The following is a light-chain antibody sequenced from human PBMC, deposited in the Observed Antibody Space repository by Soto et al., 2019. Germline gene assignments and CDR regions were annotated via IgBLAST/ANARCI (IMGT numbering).Light chain of an antibody. CDR2: KAS. CDR3: QQYNSYSYT. J-gene: IGKJ2*01. V-gene: IGKV1-5*03. CDR1: QSISSS. Sequence: DLQMTQSPSTLSAFVGDRVTITCRASQSISSSLAWYQQKPGKAPKVLIYKASSLESGVPSRFSGSGSGTEFTLTISSLQPDDFATYYCQQYNSYSYTFGQGTKLEI.